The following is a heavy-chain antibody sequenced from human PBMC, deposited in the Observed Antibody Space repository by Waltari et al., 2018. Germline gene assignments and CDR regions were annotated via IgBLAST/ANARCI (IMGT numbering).Heavy chain of an antibody. D-gene: IGHD3-22*01. CDR1: GDFLSDDP. Sequence: HVQLQESGPGLVKPSEPLSLTCTVSGDFLSDDPLTWIRQAPGKGLEWIAYRRNTGGTKCTPSLESRVTVSAVTSKKQFSLRLTSVTAADTAVYYCARLPTKYYDSIGWGFFDQWGQGILVTVSS. CDR2: RRNTGGT. J-gene: IGHJ4*02. V-gene: IGHV4-59*08. CDR3: ARLPTKYYDSIGWGFFDQ.